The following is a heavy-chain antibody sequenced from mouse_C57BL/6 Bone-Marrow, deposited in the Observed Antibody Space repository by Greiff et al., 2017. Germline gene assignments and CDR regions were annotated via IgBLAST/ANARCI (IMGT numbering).Heavy chain of an antibody. CDR3: ARGGVTTVVPFGG. D-gene: IGHD1-1*01. V-gene: IGHV1-55*01. CDR1: GYTFTSYW. CDR2: IYPGSGST. Sequence: QVQLQQPGAELVKPGASVKMSCKASGYTFTSYWITWVKQRPGQGLEWIGDIYPGSGSTNYNEKFKGKATLTVDPSSSTAYLQLSSLTSEDSAVYYCARGGVTTVVPFGGWGQGALVTVAA. J-gene: IGHJ3*01.